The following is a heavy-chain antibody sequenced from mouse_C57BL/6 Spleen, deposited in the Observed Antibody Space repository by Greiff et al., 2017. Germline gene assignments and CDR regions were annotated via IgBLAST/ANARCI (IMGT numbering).Heavy chain of an antibody. Sequence: EVKLVESGGGLVKPGGSLKLSCAASGFTFSDYGMHWVSQAPGQGLEWVGYISSGSSSIYYAETVKGRVTISRDNAKNTLCLQLTSLRSEDTAMYYCAREGRQAMDYWGQGTSVTVSS. CDR2: ISSGSSSI. V-gene: IGHV5-17*01. CDR1: GFTFSDYG. D-gene: IGHD3-3*01. CDR3: AREGRQAMDY. J-gene: IGHJ4*01.